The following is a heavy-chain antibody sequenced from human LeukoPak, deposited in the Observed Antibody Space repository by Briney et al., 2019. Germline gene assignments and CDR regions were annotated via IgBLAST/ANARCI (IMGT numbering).Heavy chain of an antibody. CDR1: GFNLRDYW. J-gene: IGHJ5*02. CDR3: VRDPSNSGNWFDL. Sequence: GGSLRLSCAASGFNLRDYWMHWVRHAPGKGLVWVSRLGTDGTYTNYADSVTGRFTISGDNAKNTLYLQMDSLRAEDTSFYYCVRDPSNSGNWFDLWGQGTLVTVSS. CDR2: LGTDGTYT. V-gene: IGHV3-74*01. D-gene: IGHD4-11*01.